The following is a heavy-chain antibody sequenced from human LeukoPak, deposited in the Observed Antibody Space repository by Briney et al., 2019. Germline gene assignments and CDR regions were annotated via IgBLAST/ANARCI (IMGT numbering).Heavy chain of an antibody. D-gene: IGHD3-22*01. J-gene: IGHJ4*02. CDR3: ARYQATFYDTSGYLSFFDY. Sequence: SETLSLTCTVSGGSISSYYWSWIRQPPGKGLEWIGYIYSSGSTNYNPSLKSRVTISVDTSKNQFSLKLSSMTAADTAVYYCARYQATFYDTSGYLSFFDYWGQGTLVTVSS. CDR1: GGSISSYY. CDR2: IYSSGST. V-gene: IGHV4-59*01.